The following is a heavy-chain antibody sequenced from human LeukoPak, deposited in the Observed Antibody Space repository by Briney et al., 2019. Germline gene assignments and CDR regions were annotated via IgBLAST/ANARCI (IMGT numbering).Heavy chain of an antibody. V-gene: IGHV3-30*02. CDR2: IRYDGSNK. Sequence: GGSLRLSCGASGFTFSNYGMLWVRQAPGKGLEWVAFIRYDGSNKLYADSVKGRFTISRDNAENSLYLQMNNLRAEDTAVYYCARIGDDYNEYVDYWGQGTLVTVSS. D-gene: IGHD5-24*01. CDR1: GFTFSNYG. J-gene: IGHJ4*02. CDR3: ARIGDDYNEYVDY.